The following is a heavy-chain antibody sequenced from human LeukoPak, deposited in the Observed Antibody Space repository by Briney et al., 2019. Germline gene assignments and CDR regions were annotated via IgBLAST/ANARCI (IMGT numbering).Heavy chain of an antibody. CDR2: IYYTGTT. CDR1: GGSISSNSYF. V-gene: IGHV4-39*01. D-gene: IGHD3-10*01. CDR3: ARLVSAAGSFDY. Sequence: SETLSLTCTVSGGSISSNSYFWAWIRQPPGPGLQWVGSIYYTGTTYYNPSLKSRVTISVETSGNQFSLRLSSVTAADTAVYYCARLVSAAGSFDYWGQGTLVTVSS. J-gene: IGHJ4*02.